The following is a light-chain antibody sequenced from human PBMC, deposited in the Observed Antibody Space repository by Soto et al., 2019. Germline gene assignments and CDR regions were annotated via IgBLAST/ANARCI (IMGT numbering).Light chain of an antibody. Sequence: EIVMTQSPATLSVSPGERATLHCRASQSVSSNLGWYQHKPGQAPRLLIYGASTRATGILARFSGSGSGTDFTLTISGLQSEDFAVYYCQQYNDWPPGYTFGQGTKVEIK. J-gene: IGKJ2*01. CDR2: GAS. V-gene: IGKV3-15*01. CDR3: QQYNDWPPGYT. CDR1: QSVSSN.